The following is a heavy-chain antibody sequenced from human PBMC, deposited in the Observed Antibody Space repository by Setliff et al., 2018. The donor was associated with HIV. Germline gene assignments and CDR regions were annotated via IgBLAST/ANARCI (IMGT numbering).Heavy chain of an antibody. CDR3: ARDLAYCSGGSCYRPFLYYFYYMDV. CDR2: VIPDTGKT. D-gene: IGHD2-15*01. J-gene: IGHJ6*03. CDR1: GYSFSEYY. V-gene: IGHV1-2*02. Sequence: ALVKVSCKASGYSFSEYYTHWVRQAPGQGLEWMGWVIPDTGKTYYAQKFQGRVTMASDTSINTAYLEVNRLTSDDTAIYFCARDLAYCSGGSCYRPFLYYFYYMDVWGNGTTVTVSS.